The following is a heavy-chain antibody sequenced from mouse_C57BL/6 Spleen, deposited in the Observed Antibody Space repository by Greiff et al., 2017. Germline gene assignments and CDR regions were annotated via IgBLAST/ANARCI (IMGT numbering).Heavy chain of an antibody. CDR1: GYTFTDYE. V-gene: IGHV1-15*01. CDR2: IDPETGGT. CDR3: TRPSHYFHFDY. J-gene: IGHJ2*01. Sequence: QVQLQQSGAELVRPGASVTLSCKASGYTFTDYEMHWVKQTPVHGLEWIGAIDPETGGTAYNQKFKGKAILTADKSSSTAYMELRSLTAEDSAVYYCTRPSHYFHFDYWGQGTTLTVSS. D-gene: IGHD1-2*01.